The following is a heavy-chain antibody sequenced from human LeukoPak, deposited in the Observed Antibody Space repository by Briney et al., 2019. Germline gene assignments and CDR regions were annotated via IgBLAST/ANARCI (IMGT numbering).Heavy chain of an antibody. CDR3: TRAEEYQPCGGECFDY. CDR2: IRSKAYGGTT. V-gene: IGHV3-49*03. D-gene: IGHD2-2*01. J-gene: IGHJ4*02. Sequence: GGSLRLSCTASGFTFGDYTMSWFRQAPGKGLEWVGFIRSKAYGGTTEYAASVKGRFTISRDDSKSIAYLQMNSLKTEDTAVYYCTRAEEYQPCGGECFDYWGQGTLVTVSS. CDR1: GFTFGDYT.